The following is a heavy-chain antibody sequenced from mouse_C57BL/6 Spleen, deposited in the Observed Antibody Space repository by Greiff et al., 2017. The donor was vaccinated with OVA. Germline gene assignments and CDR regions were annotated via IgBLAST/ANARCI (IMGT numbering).Heavy chain of an antibody. J-gene: IGHJ1*03. D-gene: IGHD1-1*01. CDR2: IDPSDSET. CDR1: GYTFTSYW. Sequence: QVQLQQPGAELVRPGSSVKLSCKASGYTFTSYWMHWVKQRPIQGLDWIGNIDPSDSETHYNQKFKDKATLTVDKSSSTAYMQLSSLTSEDSAVYYCATSSYYGSSYDVWGTGTTVTVSS. CDR3: ATSSYYGSSYDV. V-gene: IGHV1-52*01.